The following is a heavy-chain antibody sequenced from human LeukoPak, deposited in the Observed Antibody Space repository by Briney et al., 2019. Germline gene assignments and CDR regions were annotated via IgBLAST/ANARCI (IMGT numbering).Heavy chain of an antibody. V-gene: IGHV3-23*01. CDR3: AKWGRYSSGWYTIF. CDR1: GFTFSSYA. Sequence: PGGSLRLSCAASGFTFSSYAMSWARQPPGKGMGWVSAISGSGGSTYYADSVKGRFTFSRDNSKNTLYLQMNSLRAEDTAVYYCAKWGRYSSGWYTIFWGQGTLVTVSS. CDR2: ISGSGGST. J-gene: IGHJ4*02. D-gene: IGHD6-19*01.